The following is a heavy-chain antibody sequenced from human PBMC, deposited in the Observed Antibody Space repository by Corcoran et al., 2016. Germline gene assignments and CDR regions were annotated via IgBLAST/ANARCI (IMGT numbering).Heavy chain of an antibody. J-gene: IGHJ4*02. Sequence: EVQLVESGGGLVQPGGSLRLSCAASGFTFSTYGMHWVRQATGKGLVWVSRMNSDGSSISYADSVKGRFTISRDNAKNTLYLQMNRLRVEDTAVYYCARVEGNYDTSGYSIWGQGTLVTVSS. CDR1: GFTFSTYG. D-gene: IGHD3-22*01. CDR2: MNSDGSSI. CDR3: ARVEGNYDTSGYSI. V-gene: IGHV3-74*01.